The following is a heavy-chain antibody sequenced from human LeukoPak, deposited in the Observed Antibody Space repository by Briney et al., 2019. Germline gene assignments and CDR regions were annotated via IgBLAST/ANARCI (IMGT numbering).Heavy chain of an antibody. D-gene: IGHD5-24*01. J-gene: IGHJ4*02. CDR1: GFTFSDYY. CDR3: ARGRDGYNFDY. Sequence: GGSLRLSCAASGFTFSDYYMSWVRQAPGKGLEWVSSISSSSSYIYYADSVKGRFTISRDNAKNSLYLQMNSLRAEDTAVYYCARGRDGYNFDYWGQGTLVTVSS. CDR2: ISSSSSYI. V-gene: IGHV3-11*06.